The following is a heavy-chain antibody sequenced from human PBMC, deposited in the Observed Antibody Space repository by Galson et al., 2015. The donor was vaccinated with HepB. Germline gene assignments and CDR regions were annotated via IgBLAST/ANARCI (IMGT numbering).Heavy chain of an antibody. CDR3: ATLVVVPAAPNVANNWFDP. V-gene: IGHV1-24*01. CDR2: FDPEDGET. Sequence: SVKVSCKVSGYTLTELSMHWVRQAPGKGLEWMGGFDPEDGETIYAQKFQGRVTMTEDTSTDTAYMELSSLRSEDTAVYYCATLVVVPAAPNVANNWFDPWGQGTLVTVSS. D-gene: IGHD2-2*01. CDR1: GYTLTELS. J-gene: IGHJ5*02.